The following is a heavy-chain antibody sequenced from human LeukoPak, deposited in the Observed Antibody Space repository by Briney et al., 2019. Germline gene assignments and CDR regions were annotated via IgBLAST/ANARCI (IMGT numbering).Heavy chain of an antibody. Sequence: ASVKVSRKASGYTFTRYAMHWVRQAPAQRLEWMGWINAGNGNTKYSQKFQGRVTITRDTSASTAYMELSSLRSEDTAVYYCARDYDFWSGKKGDLFDYWGQGALVTVSS. CDR1: GYTFTRYA. J-gene: IGHJ4*02. CDR3: ARDYDFWSGKKGDLFDY. V-gene: IGHV1-3*01. CDR2: INAGNGNT. D-gene: IGHD3-3*01.